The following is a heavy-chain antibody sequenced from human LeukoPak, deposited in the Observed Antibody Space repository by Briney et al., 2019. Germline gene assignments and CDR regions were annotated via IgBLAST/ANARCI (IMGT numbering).Heavy chain of an antibody. J-gene: IGHJ4*02. CDR3: ARSSSSSWSNLFDY. D-gene: IGHD6-13*01. CDR1: GGSISTYY. Sequence: SETLSLTCTVSGGSISTYYWNWIRQPPGKGLEWLGYIYHSGSTNYNPSLQSRVTISVDTSKNQFSLNLNSVTAADTAVYYCARSSSSSWSNLFDYWGQGTLVTVSS. V-gene: IGHV4-59*01. CDR2: IYHSGST.